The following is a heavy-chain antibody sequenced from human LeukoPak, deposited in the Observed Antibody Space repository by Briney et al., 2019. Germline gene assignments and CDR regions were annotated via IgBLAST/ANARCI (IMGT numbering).Heavy chain of an antibody. Sequence: SETLSLTCAVYGGSFSGYYWSWIRQPPGKGLEWIGEINHSGSTNYNPSLKSRVTISVDTSKNQFSLKLSSVTAADTAVYYCRSYDSSDSSVGVDYWAREPWSPSPQ. CDR2: INHSGST. D-gene: IGHD3-22*01. CDR3: RSYDSSDSSVGVDY. V-gene: IGHV4-34*01. J-gene: IGHJ4*02. CDR1: GGSFSGYY.